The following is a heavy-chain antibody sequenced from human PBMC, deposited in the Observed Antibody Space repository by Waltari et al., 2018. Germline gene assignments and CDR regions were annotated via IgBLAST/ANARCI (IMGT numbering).Heavy chain of an antibody. V-gene: IGHV4-4*09. Sequence: QVQLQESGPGLVKPSATLSLTCTVSGGSISSYYWSWIRPPPGKGLEWIGYIYTSGSTNYNPSLKSRVTISVDTSKNQFSLKLSSVTAADTAVYYCARGRYSSSSIPFDYWGQGTLVTVSS. CDR1: GGSISSYY. CDR2: IYTSGST. CDR3: ARGRYSSSSIPFDY. J-gene: IGHJ4*02. D-gene: IGHD6-6*01.